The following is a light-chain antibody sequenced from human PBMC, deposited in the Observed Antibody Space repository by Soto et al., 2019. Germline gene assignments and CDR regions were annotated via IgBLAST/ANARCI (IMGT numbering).Light chain of an antibody. CDR2: EVS. CDR3: SSYTSSSFYV. V-gene: IGLV2-14*01. Sequence: QSALTQPASVSGSPGQSITISCTGTSSDVGGYNYVSWYQQHPGKAPKLMIYEVSNRPSGVSNRFSGSKSGNTASLTISGHQAEDEADYYCSSYTSSSFYVFGTGTKVTVL. CDR1: SSDVGGYNY. J-gene: IGLJ1*01.